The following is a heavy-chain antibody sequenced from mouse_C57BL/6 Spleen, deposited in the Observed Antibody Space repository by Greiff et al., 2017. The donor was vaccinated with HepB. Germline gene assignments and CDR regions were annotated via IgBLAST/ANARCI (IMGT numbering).Heavy chain of an antibody. CDR2: ISSGSSTI. V-gene: IGHV5-17*01. CDR1: GFTFSDYG. J-gene: IGHJ2*01. D-gene: IGHD1-1*01. CDR3: ARDYYGSRYYFDF. Sequence: EVQVVESGGGLVKPGGSLKLSCAASGFTFSDYGMHWVRQAPEKGLEWVAYISSGSSTIYYADTVKGRVTISRDNAKNTLFLQLTSLRAEDTAMYYCARDYYGSRYYFDFWGQGTTLTVSS.